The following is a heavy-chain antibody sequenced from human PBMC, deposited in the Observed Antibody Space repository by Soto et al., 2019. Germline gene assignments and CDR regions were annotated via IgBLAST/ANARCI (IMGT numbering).Heavy chain of an antibody. CDR1: GGTFSSYA. V-gene: IGHV1-69*01. CDR3: ARVSGNNHYYRSGWFDP. J-gene: IGHJ5*02. CDR2: IIPIFGTA. Sequence: QVQLVQSGAEVKKPGSSVKVSCKASGGTFSSYAISWVRQAPGQGLEWMGGIIPIFGTANYAQKFQGRVAITADESTSTAYMALSSLRSEDTAVYYCARVSGNNHYYRSGWFDPWGQGTLVTVSS. D-gene: IGHD3-10*01.